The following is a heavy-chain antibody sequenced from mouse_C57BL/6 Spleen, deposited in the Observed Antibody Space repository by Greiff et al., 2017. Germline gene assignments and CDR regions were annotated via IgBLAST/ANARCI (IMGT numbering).Heavy chain of an antibody. V-gene: IGHV1-82*01. Sequence: QVQLQQSGPELVKPGASVKISCKASGYAFSSSCMNWVKQRPGKGLEWIGRIYPGDGDTNYNGKFKGKATLTADKSSSTAYMQLSSLTSEDSAVYFCARSNYYGSSWDYFDYWGQGTTLTVSS. J-gene: IGHJ2*01. CDR1: GYAFSSSC. D-gene: IGHD1-1*01. CDR2: IYPGDGDT. CDR3: ARSNYYGSSWDYFDY.